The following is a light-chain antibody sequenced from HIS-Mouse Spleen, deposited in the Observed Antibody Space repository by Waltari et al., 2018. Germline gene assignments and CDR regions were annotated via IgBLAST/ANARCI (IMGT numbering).Light chain of an antibody. CDR3: QSADSSGTGWV. CDR1: ALPKQY. J-gene: IGLJ3*02. V-gene: IGLV3-25*03. CDR2: KDS. Sequence: SYELTQPPSVSVSPGQTARITCSGDALPKQYGYWCQQKPGQAPVLVLYKDSERPSGITERFSGSSSGTTVTLTISGVQAEDEADYYCQSADSSGTGWVFGGGTKLTVL.